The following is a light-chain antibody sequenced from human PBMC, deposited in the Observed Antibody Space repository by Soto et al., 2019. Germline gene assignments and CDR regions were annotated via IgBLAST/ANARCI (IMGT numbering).Light chain of an antibody. CDR1: QSVSRY. Sequence: IFLTEAPGTLSLSPWEIATLSCRASQSVSRYLTWYQQKPGQGPRVLIYGASSRAAGIPDRFTGRGSGTHFTLAISRLEPEDFAVYYCHQFGDSPQTFGQGTKVDI. V-gene: IGKV3-20*01. CDR2: GAS. CDR3: HQFGDSPQT. J-gene: IGKJ1*01.